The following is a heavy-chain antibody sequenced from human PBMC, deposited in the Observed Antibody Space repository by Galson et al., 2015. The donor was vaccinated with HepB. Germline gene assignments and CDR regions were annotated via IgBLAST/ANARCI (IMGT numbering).Heavy chain of an antibody. CDR1: GFSFSTYG. CDR3: AKVFIGSGSDYDDGFDS. CDR2: IWYDGNNK. D-gene: IGHD3-10*01. V-gene: IGHV3-33*06. Sequence: SLRLSCAASGFSFSTYGMHWVRQAPGKGLEWVAVIWYDGNNKDYADSVKGRFTISRDNSKNTLYLQMNILRAEDTALYYCAKVFIGSGSDYDDGFDSWGQGTMVTVSS. J-gene: IGHJ3*02.